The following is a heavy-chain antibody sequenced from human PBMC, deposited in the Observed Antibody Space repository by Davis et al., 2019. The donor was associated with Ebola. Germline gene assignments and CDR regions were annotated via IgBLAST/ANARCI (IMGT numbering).Heavy chain of an antibody. CDR1: GYTFTSYG. Sequence: AASVKVSCKASGYTFTSYGISWVRQAPGQGLEWMGWISAYNGNTNYAQKPQGRVTMTTDTATSTAYMELRSLRSDDTAVYYCARVRGIVGAIDYYYGMDVWGKGTTVTVSS. V-gene: IGHV1-18*04. J-gene: IGHJ6*04. CDR2: ISAYNGNT. D-gene: IGHD1-26*01. CDR3: ARVRGIVGAIDYYYGMDV.